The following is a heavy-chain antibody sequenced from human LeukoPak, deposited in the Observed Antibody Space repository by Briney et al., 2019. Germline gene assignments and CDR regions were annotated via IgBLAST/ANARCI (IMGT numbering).Heavy chain of an antibody. Sequence: SETLSLTRSVSADSISLYFWSWIRQSPGKGLEWIGYIDDSGNTKYHPSLKSRVTISVDTSTNQFSLNLSSVTAADTAVYYCARRSRDGYFLDSWGQGTLVTVSS. CDR1: ADSISLYF. J-gene: IGHJ4*02. D-gene: IGHD5-24*01. V-gene: IGHV4-59*08. CDR3: ARRSRDGYFLDS. CDR2: IDDSGNT.